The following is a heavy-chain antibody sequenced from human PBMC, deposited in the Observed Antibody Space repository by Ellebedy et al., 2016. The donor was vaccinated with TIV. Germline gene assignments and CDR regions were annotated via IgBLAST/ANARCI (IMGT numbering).Heavy chain of an antibody. CDR2: INPSGDKT. J-gene: IGHJ5*02. V-gene: IGHV1-46*01. CDR1: GFTFSSYY. CDR3: ARRTGRGPGSSWFDP. Sequence: AASVKVSCKASGFTFSSYYMHWVRQAPGQGLEWMGIINPSGDKTTYAQKFQGRVTMTRNTSISTAYMELSSLTFEDTAVYYCARRTGRGPGSSWFDPWGQGTLVTVSS. D-gene: IGHD3-10*01.